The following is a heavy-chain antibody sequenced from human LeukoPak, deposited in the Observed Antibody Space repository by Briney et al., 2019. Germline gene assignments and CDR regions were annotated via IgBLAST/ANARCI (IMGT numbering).Heavy chain of an antibody. CDR3: ARAPRGYSGYDFSYWFDP. CDR1: GGSISYGGYY. D-gene: IGHD5-12*01. V-gene: IGHV4-31*03. J-gene: IGHJ5*02. Sequence: SQTLSLTGTVSGGSISYGGYYWSWIRQHPGKGLEWIGYVSYSGSTYYNSSLESRLIISVDTSKNQFSLKLSSVTAADTAVYYCARAPRGYSGYDFSYWFDPWGQGTLVTVSS. CDR2: VSYSGST.